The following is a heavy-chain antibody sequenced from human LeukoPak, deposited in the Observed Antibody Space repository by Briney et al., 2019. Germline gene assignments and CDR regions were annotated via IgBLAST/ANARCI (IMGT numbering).Heavy chain of an antibody. CDR3: AKDMVRGVIINDFDY. CDR2: ISGSGGST. Sequence: PEGSLRLSCAASGFTFSSYGMHWVRQAPGKGLEWVSAISGSGGSTYYADSVKGRFTISRDNSKNTLYLQMNSLRAEDTAVYYCAKDMVRGVIINDFDYWGQGTLVTVSS. J-gene: IGHJ4*02. D-gene: IGHD3-10*01. V-gene: IGHV3-23*01. CDR1: GFTFSSYG.